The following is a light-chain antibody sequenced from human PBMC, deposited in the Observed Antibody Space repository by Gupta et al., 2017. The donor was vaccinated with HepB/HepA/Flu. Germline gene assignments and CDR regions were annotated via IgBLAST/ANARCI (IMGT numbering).Light chain of an antibody. CDR3: AAWDDSLNGPHVV. V-gene: IGLV1-44*01. Sequence: QSVLTQPPSASGTPGPRVTISCSGSSSNIGGNTVNWYQQLPGTAPKLLIYSNNQRPSGVPDRFSGSKSGTSASLAISGLQSEDEAYYYCAAWDDSLNGPHVVFGGGTKLTVL. CDR2: SNN. J-gene: IGLJ2*01. CDR1: SSNIGGNT.